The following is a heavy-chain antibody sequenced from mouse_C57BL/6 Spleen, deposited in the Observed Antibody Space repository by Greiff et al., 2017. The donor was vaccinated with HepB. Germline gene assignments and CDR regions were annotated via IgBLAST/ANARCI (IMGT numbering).Heavy chain of an antibody. V-gene: IGHV1-81*01. CDR3: ASWGKGDVWYFDV. Sequence: VQLQQSGAELARPGASVKLSCKASGYTFTSYGISWVKQRTGQGLEWIGEIYPRSGNTYYNEKFKGKATLTADKSSSTAYMELRSLTSEDSAVYFCASWGKGDVWYFDVWGTGTTVTVSS. J-gene: IGHJ1*03. CDR2: IYPRSGNT. D-gene: IGHD3-3*01. CDR1: GYTFTSYG.